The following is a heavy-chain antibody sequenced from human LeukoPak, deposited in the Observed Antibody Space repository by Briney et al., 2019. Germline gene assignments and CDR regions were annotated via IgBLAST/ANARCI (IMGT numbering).Heavy chain of an antibody. CDR1: GGSISSRPYC. Sequence: SETLSLTCTVSGGSISSRPYCWGWIRQPPGKGLEWLGSFFYSGSTYYKPSLKGRVTISVDTSKNQFSLKLSSVTAADTAVYYCARAPNWNYAQNYYFDYWGQGTLVTVSS. D-gene: IGHD1-7*01. V-gene: IGHV4-39*02. CDR3: ARAPNWNYAQNYYFDY. J-gene: IGHJ4*02. CDR2: FFYSGST.